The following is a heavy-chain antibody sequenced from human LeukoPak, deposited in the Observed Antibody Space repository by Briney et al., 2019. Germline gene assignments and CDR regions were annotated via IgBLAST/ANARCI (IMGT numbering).Heavy chain of an antibody. CDR2: IPFHERNT. J-gene: IGHJ5*01. Sequence: PGGSLRLSCAASGFTFRYYGIHWVRQAPGKGLEWVAFIPFHERNTYYADSVKGRFTISRDNSNNTMYLQMNSLKTEDTAVYYCANPVHKYADSPPDSWGQGTLVTVSS. CDR1: GFTFRYYG. V-gene: IGHV3-30*02. CDR3: ANPVHKYADSPPDS. D-gene: IGHD2-21*01.